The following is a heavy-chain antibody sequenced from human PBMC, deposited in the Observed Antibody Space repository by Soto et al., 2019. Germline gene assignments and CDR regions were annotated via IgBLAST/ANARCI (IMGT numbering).Heavy chain of an antibody. D-gene: IGHD6-6*01. Sequence: GGSLRLSCAASGFTFSSYGMHWVRQAPGKGLEWVAVISYDGSNKYYADSVKGRFTISRDNSKNTLYLQMNSLRAEDTAVYYCVIDIGYSSSDLYYYYGMDVWGQGTTVTVSS. CDR2: ISYDGSNK. CDR3: VIDIGYSSSDLYYYYGMDV. V-gene: IGHV3-30*03. J-gene: IGHJ6*02. CDR1: GFTFSSYG.